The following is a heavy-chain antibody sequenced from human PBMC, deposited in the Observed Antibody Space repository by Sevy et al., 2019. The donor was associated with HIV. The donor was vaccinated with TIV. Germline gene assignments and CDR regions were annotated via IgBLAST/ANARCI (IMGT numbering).Heavy chain of an antibody. CDR3: AKAAEVYGSGNYYTGVGY. CDR2: ISFDGSNK. Sequence: GGSLRLSCAASGFTFNKYGMHWVRQAPGKGLEWVAVISFDGSNKYYADSMKGRFTISRDNSNNKVYLQMNSLRSEDTAVYYCAKAAEVYGSGNYYTGVGYWGQGTLITVSS. D-gene: IGHD3-10*01. J-gene: IGHJ4*02. V-gene: IGHV3-30*18. CDR1: GFTFNKYG.